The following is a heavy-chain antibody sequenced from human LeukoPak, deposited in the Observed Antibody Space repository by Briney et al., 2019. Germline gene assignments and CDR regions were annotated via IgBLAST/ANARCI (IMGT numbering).Heavy chain of an antibody. J-gene: IGHJ4*02. Sequence: PGGSLTLSCAPSGFTFSSYAMSWVRQAPGEGVEWVSAISGSGGSTYYADSEKGRFTIYRENSKNTLYLQMNSLRAEDTAFYYCAKVPLSAGGWYEYWGQGTLVTVSS. D-gene: IGHD6-19*01. V-gene: IGHV3-23*01. CDR3: AKVPLSAGGWYEY. CDR1: GFTFSSYA. CDR2: ISGSGGST.